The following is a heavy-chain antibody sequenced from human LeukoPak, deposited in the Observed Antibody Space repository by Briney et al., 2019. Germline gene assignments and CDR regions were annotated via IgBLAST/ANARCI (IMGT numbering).Heavy chain of an antibody. V-gene: IGHV3-23*01. CDR2: ISGSGGTT. J-gene: IGHJ3*02. D-gene: IGHD4-17*01. Sequence: GGSLRLSCAASEFTFSSYGMSWVRQAPGKGLEWVSSISGSGGTTQYADSVQGRFAISRDNSKNTLYLQMNSLRVEDTAVYFCARDPNGDYIGTFDMWGRGTMVSVSS. CDR3: ARDPNGDYIGTFDM. CDR1: EFTFSSYG.